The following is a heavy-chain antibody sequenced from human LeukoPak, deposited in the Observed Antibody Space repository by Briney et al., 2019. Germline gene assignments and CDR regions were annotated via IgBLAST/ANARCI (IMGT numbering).Heavy chain of an antibody. Sequence: SLRLSCAASGFTFDDYAMHWVRPAPGKGLEWVSGISWNSGSIGYADSVKGRFTISRDNAKNSLYLQMHILRAEDTAFYYCGRSGSFYVGPDYWGQGTLVTVSS. J-gene: IGHJ4*02. D-gene: IGHD1-26*01. CDR1: GFTFDDYA. CDR3: GRSGSFYVGPDY. V-gene: IGHV3-9*01. CDR2: ISWNSGSI.